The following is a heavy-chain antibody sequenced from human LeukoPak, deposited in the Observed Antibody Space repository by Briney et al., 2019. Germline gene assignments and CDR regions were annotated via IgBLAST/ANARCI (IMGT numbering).Heavy chain of an antibody. CDR1: GGSFSGYY. CDR2: SNHSGST. CDR3: ARGTDYDILTGSHYGDY. Sequence: SETLSLTCAVYGGSFSGYYWSWIRQPPGKGLEWIGESNHSGSTNYNPSLKSRVTISVDTSKNQFSLKLSSVTAADTAVYYCARGTDYDILTGSHYGDYWGQGTLVTVSS. D-gene: IGHD3-9*01. J-gene: IGHJ4*02. V-gene: IGHV4-34*01.